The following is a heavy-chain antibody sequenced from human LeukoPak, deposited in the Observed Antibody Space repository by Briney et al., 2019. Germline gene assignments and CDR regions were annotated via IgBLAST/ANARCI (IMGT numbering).Heavy chain of an antibody. CDR3: ARDLTTVVTPTYFDY. V-gene: IGHV3-64*01. CDR1: GFTFSSYA. D-gene: IGHD4-23*01. J-gene: IGHJ4*02. Sequence: GGSLRLSCAASGFTFSSYAMHWVRQAPGKGLEYVSAISSNGGSTYYANSVKGRFTTSRDNSKNTLYLQMGSLRAEDMAVYYCARDLTTVVTPTYFDYWGQGTLVTVSS. CDR2: ISSNGGST.